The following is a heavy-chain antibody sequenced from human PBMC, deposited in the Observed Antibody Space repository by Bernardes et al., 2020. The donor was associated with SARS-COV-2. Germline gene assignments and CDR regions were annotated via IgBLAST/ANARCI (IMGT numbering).Heavy chain of an antibody. D-gene: IGHD3-10*01. J-gene: IGHJ2*01. CDR3: ARDLSHLVRRGFDL. CDR2: IYYSGST. Sequence: SESLAITCTVSGGSIGSSYWAWIRQPPGQGLEWIGYIYYSGSTNYNPSLKSRVTISVDRSQNQFSLNLSSVTPADTAVYYCARDLSHLVRRGFDLGGRGTLVTVS. V-gene: IGHV4-59*01. CDR1: GGSIGSSY.